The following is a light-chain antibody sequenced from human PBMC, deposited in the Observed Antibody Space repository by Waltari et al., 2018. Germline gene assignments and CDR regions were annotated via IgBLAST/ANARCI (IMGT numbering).Light chain of an antibody. J-gene: IGLJ3*02. V-gene: IGLV7-46*01. Sequence: QAVVTQEPSLTVSPGGTVTLTRCSSTGAVTSGPYPYWFQQKPGQAPRTLIYDTSNKHSWTPARFSGSLLGGKAALTLSGAQPEDEAEYSCLLYYGGARVFGGGTRLTVL. CDR3: LLYYGGARV. CDR1: TGAVTSGPY. CDR2: DTS.